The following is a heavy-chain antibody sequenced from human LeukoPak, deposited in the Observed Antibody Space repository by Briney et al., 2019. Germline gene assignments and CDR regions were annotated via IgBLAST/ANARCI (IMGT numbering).Heavy chain of an antibody. J-gene: IGHJ3*02. Sequence: GGSLRLSCAASGFTFSYNTMHWVRRTPGKGLEWVVLVSYDRSIKRYADSVKGRFTISRDNPNNVLYLKMDSLRAEDTAVYYCAREGQGGATDAFDSWGKGTMVTASS. CDR2: VSYDRSIK. CDR3: AREGQGGATDAFDS. V-gene: IGHV3-30-3*01. D-gene: IGHD1-26*01. CDR1: GFTFSYNT.